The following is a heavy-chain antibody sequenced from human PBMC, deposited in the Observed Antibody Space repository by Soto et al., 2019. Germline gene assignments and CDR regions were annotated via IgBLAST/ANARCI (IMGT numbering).Heavy chain of an antibody. Sequence: GGSLRLSCAASGFTFSSYAMSWVRQAPGKGLEWVSAISGSGGSTYYADSVKGRFTISRDNSKNTLYLQMNSLRAEDTAVYYCARDSLHYGSGSYYDDAFDIWGQGTMVTVSS. J-gene: IGHJ3*02. V-gene: IGHV3-23*01. D-gene: IGHD3-10*01. CDR2: ISGSGGST. CDR3: ARDSLHYGSGSYYDDAFDI. CDR1: GFTFSSYA.